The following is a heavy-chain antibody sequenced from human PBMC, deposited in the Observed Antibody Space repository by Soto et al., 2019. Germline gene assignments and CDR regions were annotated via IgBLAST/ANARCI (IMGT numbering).Heavy chain of an antibody. CDR1: GFTFSSYG. D-gene: IGHD3-22*01. V-gene: IGHV3-33*01. Sequence: QVQLVESGGGVVQPGRSLRLSCAASGFTFSSYGMHWVRQAPGKGLEWVAVIWYDGSNKYYADSVKGRFTISRDNSKNTLYLQMNRLRAEDTAVYYCASSSDDSSGYYAFDIWGQGTMVTVSS. CDR2: IWYDGSNK. CDR3: ASSSDDSSGYYAFDI. J-gene: IGHJ3*02.